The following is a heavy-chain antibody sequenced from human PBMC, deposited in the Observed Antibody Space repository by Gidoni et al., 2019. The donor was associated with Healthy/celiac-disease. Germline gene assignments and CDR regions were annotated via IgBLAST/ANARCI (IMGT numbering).Heavy chain of an antibody. CDR3: AKDARPDYYDSSGYWVNYFDY. D-gene: IGHD3-22*01. Sequence: EVQLVESGGVVVQPGGSLRLSCAVTGFTFDYYTMHWVRQAPGKGLEWVSLISWDGGSTYYADSVKGRFTISRDNSKNSLYLQMNSLRTEDTALYYCAKDARPDYYDSSGYWVNYFDYWGQGTLVTVSS. CDR2: ISWDGGST. V-gene: IGHV3-43*01. J-gene: IGHJ4*02. CDR1: GFTFDYYT.